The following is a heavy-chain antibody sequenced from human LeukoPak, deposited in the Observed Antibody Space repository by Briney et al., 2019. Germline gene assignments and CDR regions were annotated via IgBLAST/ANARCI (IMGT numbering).Heavy chain of an antibody. V-gene: IGHV4-59*11. J-gene: IGHJ4*02. CDR1: GGSISSHY. Sequence: SETLSLTCTVSGGSISSHYWSWIRQPPGKGLEWIGYIYYSGSTSYNPSLKSRVTISVDTSKNQFSLKLSSVTAADTAVYYCARGRKRYNWNYVDYWGQGTLVTVSS. CDR2: IYYSGST. CDR3: ARGRKRYNWNYVDY. D-gene: IGHD1-20*01.